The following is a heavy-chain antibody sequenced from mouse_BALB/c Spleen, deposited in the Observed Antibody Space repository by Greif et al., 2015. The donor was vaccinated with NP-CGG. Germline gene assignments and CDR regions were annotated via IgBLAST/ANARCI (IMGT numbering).Heavy chain of an antibody. CDR3: ARGIYDGLLTY. V-gene: IGHV1-9*01. Sequence: QVQLQQSGAELMKPGASVKISCKATGYTFSSYWIEWVKQRPGHGLEWIGEILPGSGSTNYNEKFKGKATFTADTSSNTAYMQLSSLTPEDSAVYYCARGIYDGLLTYWGQGTLVTVSA. CDR1: GYTFSSYW. D-gene: IGHD2-3*01. J-gene: IGHJ3*01. CDR2: ILPGSGST.